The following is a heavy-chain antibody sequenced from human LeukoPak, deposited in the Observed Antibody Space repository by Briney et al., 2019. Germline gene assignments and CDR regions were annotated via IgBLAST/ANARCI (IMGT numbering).Heavy chain of an antibody. D-gene: IGHD3-16*01. CDR3: ARDLLGGGTFDI. J-gene: IGHJ3*02. V-gene: IGHV3-23*01. CDR1: GFTFSSYA. Sequence: GGSLRLSCTASGFTFSSYAMSWVRQAPGKGLEWVSGIGSSGGSTYYVDSVKGRFTVSRDNSKNTLYLQINSLRAEDTAIYYCARDLLGGGTFDIWGQGTMVTVSS. CDR2: IGSSGGST.